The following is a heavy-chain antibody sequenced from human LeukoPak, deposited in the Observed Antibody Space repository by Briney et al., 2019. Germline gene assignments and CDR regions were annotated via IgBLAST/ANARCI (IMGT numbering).Heavy chain of an antibody. V-gene: IGHV3-23*01. Sequence: GGSLRLSCAASGFTFSNYAMSWVRQAPGKGLEWVSVISGSGGSTYYADSVEGRFTVSRDNSKNTLYLQMNSLRAEDTAVFYCAKDRAGLDYWGQGTLVTVSS. J-gene: IGHJ4*02. CDR2: ISGSGGST. D-gene: IGHD6-13*01. CDR1: GFTFSNYA. CDR3: AKDRAGLDY.